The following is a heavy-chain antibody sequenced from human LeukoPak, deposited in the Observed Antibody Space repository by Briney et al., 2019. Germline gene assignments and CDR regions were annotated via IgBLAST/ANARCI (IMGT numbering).Heavy chain of an antibody. D-gene: IGHD5-12*01. Sequence: ASVKVSCKASGYTFTSYGISWVRQAPGQGLEWMGWLSAYNGNTNYAQKLQGRVTMTTDTSTSTAYMELRSLRSDDTAVYYCARDHQAVATGDFDYWGQGTLVTVSS. CDR1: GYTFTSYG. J-gene: IGHJ4*02. V-gene: IGHV1-18*01. CDR2: LSAYNGNT. CDR3: ARDHQAVATGDFDY.